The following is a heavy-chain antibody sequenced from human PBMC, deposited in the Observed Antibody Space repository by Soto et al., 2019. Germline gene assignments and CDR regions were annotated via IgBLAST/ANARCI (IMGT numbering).Heavy chain of an antibody. CDR2: ISSSSSYI. V-gene: IGHV3-21*01. Sequence: EVQLVESGGGLVKPGGSLRLSCAASGFTFSSYTMNWVXXAXXKXXXWVSFISSSSSYIYYADSMKGRFTISRDNAKXXXXXXXXXXXXXXXXXXXXXXXXXXXXXXAFHIWGQGTMVTVSS. CDR1: GFTFSSYT. J-gene: IGHJ3*02. CDR3: XXXXXXXXXXAFHI.